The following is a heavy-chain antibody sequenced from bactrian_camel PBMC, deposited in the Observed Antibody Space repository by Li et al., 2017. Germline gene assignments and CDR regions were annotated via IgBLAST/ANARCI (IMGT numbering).Heavy chain of an antibody. V-gene: IGHV3S1*01. CDR1: GNTYRRNL. D-gene: IGHD6*01. CDR2: IYTNGGRT. J-gene: IGHJ4*01. Sequence: QLVESGGASVQAGGSLRLSCVAYGNTYRRNLVAWFRQGPGKEREGVAVIYTNGGRTNYADSVKGRFTISKDNAKNTLYLQMNNLKTEDTAIYYCATLSGGSCHSWGQGTQVTVS. CDR3: ATLSGGSCHS.